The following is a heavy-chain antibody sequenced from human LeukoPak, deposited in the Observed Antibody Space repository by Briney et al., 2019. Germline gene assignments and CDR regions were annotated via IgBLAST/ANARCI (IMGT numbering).Heavy chain of an antibody. CDR2: INLSGDSK. Sequence: ASVKLSCKASGYTFTRYHMHWVRQAPGQGLEWMGIINLSGDSKSYAQKFQGRVTMTRDTSTSTVYMELSSLRSEDTAVYYCARVGRIDYWGQGTLVTVSS. D-gene: IGHD2-15*01. V-gene: IGHV1-46*01. J-gene: IGHJ4*02. CDR3: ARVGRIDY. CDR1: GYTFTRYH.